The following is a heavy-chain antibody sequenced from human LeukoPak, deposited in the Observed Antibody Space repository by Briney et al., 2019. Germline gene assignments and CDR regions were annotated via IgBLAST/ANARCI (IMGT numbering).Heavy chain of an antibody. CDR1: GYTFTSYA. D-gene: IGHD3-10*01. Sequence: ASVKVSCKASGYTFTSYAMHWVCQAPGQRLEWMGWINAGNGNTKYSQKFQGRVTITRDTSASTAYMELSSLRSEDTAVYYCARGPWFHSTDFDYWGQGTLVTVSS. CDR3: ARGPWFHSTDFDY. CDR2: INAGNGNT. V-gene: IGHV1-3*01. J-gene: IGHJ4*02.